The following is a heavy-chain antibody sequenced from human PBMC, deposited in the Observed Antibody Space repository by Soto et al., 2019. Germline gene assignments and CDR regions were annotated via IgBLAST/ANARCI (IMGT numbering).Heavy chain of an antibody. CDR2: MNPNSGNT. CDR3: ARNSLMYYDILTGYFLLSVTKWCDS. D-gene: IGHD3-9*01. V-gene: IGHV1-8*01. Sequence: ASVKVSCKASGYTFTSYDINWVRQATGQGLEWMGWMNPNSGNTGYAQKFQGRVTMTRNTSISTAYMELSSLRSEDTAVYYCARNSLMYYDILTGYFLLSVTKWCDSSGQGPLVTVSS. CDR1: GYTFTSYD. J-gene: IGHJ5*01.